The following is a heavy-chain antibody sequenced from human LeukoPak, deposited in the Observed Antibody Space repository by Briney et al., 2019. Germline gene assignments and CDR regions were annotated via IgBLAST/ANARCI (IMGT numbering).Heavy chain of an antibody. V-gene: IGHV3-23*01. CDR2: ISGSGGST. J-gene: IGHJ6*03. CDR3: AKAENYDFWSGYAIYYHYMDV. CDR1: GFTFSSYA. D-gene: IGHD3-3*01. Sequence: PGGSLRLSCAASGFTFSSYAMSWVRQAPGKGLEWVSAISGSGGSTYYADSVKGRFTISRDNSKNTLYLQMNSLRAEDTAVYYCAKAENYDFWSGYAIYYHYMDVWGKGTTVTVSS.